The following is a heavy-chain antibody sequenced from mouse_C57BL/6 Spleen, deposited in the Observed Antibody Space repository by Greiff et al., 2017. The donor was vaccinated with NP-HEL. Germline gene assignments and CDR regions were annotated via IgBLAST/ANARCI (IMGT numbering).Heavy chain of an antibody. J-gene: IGHJ1*03. D-gene: IGHD2-1*01. CDR3: ARRIYYGNYDWYFDV. Sequence: DVMLVESGGGLVQPGGSLKLSCAASGFTFSDYYMYWVRQTPEKRLEWVAYISNGGGSTYYPDTVKGRFTISRDNAKNTLYLQMSRLKSEDTAMYYCARRIYYGNYDWYFDVWGTGTTVTVSS. V-gene: IGHV5-12*01. CDR2: ISNGGGST. CDR1: GFTFSDYY.